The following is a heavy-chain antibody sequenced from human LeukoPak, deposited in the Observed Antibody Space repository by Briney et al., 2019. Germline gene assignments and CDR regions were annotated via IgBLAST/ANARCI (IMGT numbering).Heavy chain of an antibody. D-gene: IGHD2-2*01. CDR2: INPNSGGT. CDR1: GYTFTGYY. CDR3: ARGYCSSTSCYAVDY. V-gene: IGHV1-2*02. J-gene: IGHJ4*02. Sequence: ASVKVSCKASGYTFTGYYINWVRQAPGQGLEWMGLINPNSGGTNYAQKFQGRVTMTRDASISTAYMELSRMRSDDTAVYYCARGYCSSTSCYAVDYWAREPWSPSPQ.